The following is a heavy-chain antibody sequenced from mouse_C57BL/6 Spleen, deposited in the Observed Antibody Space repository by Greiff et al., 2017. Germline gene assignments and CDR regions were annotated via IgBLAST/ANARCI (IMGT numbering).Heavy chain of an antibody. CDR3: ARHGGYYDYDLAWFAY. Sequence: EVKLMESGGGLVQPGGSLKLSCAASGFTFSDYYMYWVRQTPEKRLEWVAYISNGGGSTYYPDTVKGRFTISRDNAKNTLYLQMSRLKSEDTAMYYCARHGGYYDYDLAWFAYWGPGTLVTVSA. V-gene: IGHV5-12*01. CDR2: ISNGGGST. D-gene: IGHD2-4*01. CDR1: GFTFSDYY. J-gene: IGHJ3*01.